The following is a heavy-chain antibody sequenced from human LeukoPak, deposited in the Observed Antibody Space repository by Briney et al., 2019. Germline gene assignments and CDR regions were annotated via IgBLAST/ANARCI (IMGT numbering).Heavy chain of an antibody. D-gene: IGHD3-22*01. CDR2: ISGSGTRT. Sequence: GVLLRMYFEVKGFNFISDGMGWGRQGSGEGLEKNSLISGSGTRTNYAGSVMGRFTISRDNSKNTVYLQMDSLGAEDTAVYYCVRDKYDSNRSPSDIWGQGTKVTVSS. V-gene: IGHV3-23*01. J-gene: IGHJ3*02. CDR1: GFNFISDG. CDR3: VRDKYDSNRSPSDI.